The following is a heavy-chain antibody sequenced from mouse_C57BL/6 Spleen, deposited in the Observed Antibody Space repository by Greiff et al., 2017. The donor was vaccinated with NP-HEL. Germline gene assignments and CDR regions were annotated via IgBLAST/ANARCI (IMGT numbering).Heavy chain of an antibody. CDR2: IDPSDSET. CDR3: ARDYYGSSSSYWYFDV. J-gene: IGHJ1*03. D-gene: IGHD1-1*01. Sequence: QVQLQQPGAELVRPGSSVKLSCKASGYTFTSYWMHWVKQRPIQGLEWIGNIDPSDSETHYNQKFKDKATLTVDKSSSTAYMQLSSLTSEDSAVYYCARDYYGSSSSYWYFDVWGTGTTVTVSS. CDR1: GYTFTSYW. V-gene: IGHV1-52*01.